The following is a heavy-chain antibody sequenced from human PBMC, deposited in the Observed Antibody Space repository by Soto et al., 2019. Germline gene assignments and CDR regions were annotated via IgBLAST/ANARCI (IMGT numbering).Heavy chain of an antibody. Sequence: PGGSLRLSCAASGFSFSTYSIAWVRQAPGKGPEWVSGLSHGGAYTFYADSVKGRFTISVDISQNTVYLQMNSLRTEDTAVYYCAKWSGYGDAWGQGTLVTVSS. D-gene: IGHD4-17*01. CDR2: LSHGGAYT. CDR1: GFSFSTYS. CDR3: AKWSGYGDA. V-gene: IGHV3-23*01. J-gene: IGHJ4*02.